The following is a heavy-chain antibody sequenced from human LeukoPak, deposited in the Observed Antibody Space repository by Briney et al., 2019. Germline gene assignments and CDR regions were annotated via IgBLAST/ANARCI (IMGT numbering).Heavy chain of an antibody. J-gene: IGHJ4*02. CDR1: GVSFSGYY. CDR3: ARGSKWGSFEMMNY. D-gene: IGHD3-16*01. V-gene: IGHV4-34*01. CDR2: INHSGST. Sequence: SETLSLTCAVYGVSFSGYYWSWIRQPPGKGLEWIGEINHSGSTNYNPSVKSRVTISVDTSKNQFSLKLSSVTAADTAVYYCARGSKWGSFEMMNYWGQGTLVTVSS.